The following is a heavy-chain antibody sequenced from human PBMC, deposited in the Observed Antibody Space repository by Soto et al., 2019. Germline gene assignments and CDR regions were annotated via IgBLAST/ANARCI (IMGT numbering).Heavy chain of an antibody. D-gene: IGHD6-6*01. Sequence: SVQVSFKASSYTFPSYGISWVRQAPGQGLEWMGWISAYNGNTNYAQKLQGRVTMTTDTSTSTAYMELRSLRSDDTAVYYCARDRVAARPVAFDYWGQGTLVTVSS. V-gene: IGHV1-18*04. J-gene: IGHJ4*02. CDR2: ISAYNGNT. CDR3: ARDRVAARPVAFDY. CDR1: SYTFPSYG.